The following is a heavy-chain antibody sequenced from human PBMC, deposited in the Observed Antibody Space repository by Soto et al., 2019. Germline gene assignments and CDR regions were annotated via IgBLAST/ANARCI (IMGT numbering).Heavy chain of an antibody. J-gene: IGHJ6*02. D-gene: IGHD3-22*01. CDR1: GGSISSYY. Sequence: SETLSLTCTVSGGSISSYYWSWIRQPPGKGLEWIGYIYYSGSTNYNPSLKSRVTISVDTSKNQFSLKLSSVTAADTAVYYCAIVDYYDSSGYYPPPTDYGMDVCGQGTTVTVSS. CDR2: IYYSGST. CDR3: AIVDYYDSSGYYPPPTDYGMDV. V-gene: IGHV4-59*08.